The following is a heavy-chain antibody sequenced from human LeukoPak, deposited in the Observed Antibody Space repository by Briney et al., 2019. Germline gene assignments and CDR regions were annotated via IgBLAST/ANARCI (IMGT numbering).Heavy chain of an antibody. D-gene: IGHD2-2*02. J-gene: IGHJ4*02. V-gene: IGHV4-34*01. Sequence: SETLSLTCAVYGGSFSGYYWSWIRQPPGKGMEWIGEINHSGSTNYNPSLKSRVTISVDTSKNQFSLKLSSVTAADTAVYYCARWVVPAAIGHFDYWGQGTLVTVSS. CDR1: GGSFSGYY. CDR3: ARWVVPAAIGHFDY. CDR2: INHSGST.